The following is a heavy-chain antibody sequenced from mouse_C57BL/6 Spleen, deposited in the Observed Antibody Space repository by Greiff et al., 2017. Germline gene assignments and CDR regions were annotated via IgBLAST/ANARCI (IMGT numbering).Heavy chain of an antibody. J-gene: IGHJ4*01. CDR3: ARNHYYGSSYGYYAMDY. Sequence: QVQLQQSGPELVKPGASVKISCKASGYAFSSSWMNWVKQRPGKGLEWIGRIYPGDGDTNYNGKFKGKATLTADKSSSTAYMQLSSLTSEDSAVYFCARNHYYGSSYGYYAMDYWGQGTSVTVSS. D-gene: IGHD1-1*01. V-gene: IGHV1-82*01. CDR1: GYAFSSSW. CDR2: IYPGDGDT.